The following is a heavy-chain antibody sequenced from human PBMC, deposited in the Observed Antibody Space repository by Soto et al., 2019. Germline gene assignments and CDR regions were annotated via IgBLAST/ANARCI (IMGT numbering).Heavy chain of an antibody. Sequence: ASVKVSCKASGYTFTSYAMHWVRQAPGQRLEWMGWINAGNGNTKYSQKFQGRVTITRDTSASTAYMELSSLRSEDTAVYYCARNLLYSSSWYQINYYYYYCMDVWGEGTTVTVSS. CDR2: INAGNGNT. D-gene: IGHD6-13*01. V-gene: IGHV1-3*01. CDR3: ARNLLYSSSWYQINYYYYYCMDV. CDR1: GYTFTSYA. J-gene: IGHJ6*01.